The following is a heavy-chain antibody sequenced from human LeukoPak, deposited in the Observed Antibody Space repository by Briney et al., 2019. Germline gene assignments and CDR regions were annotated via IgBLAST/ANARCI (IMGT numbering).Heavy chain of an antibody. J-gene: IGHJ5*02. CDR3: ARHSWFGDRNWFDP. CDR1: GFTFSNYA. Sequence: GGSLRLSCAASGFTFSNYAMSWVRQAPGKGLEWVSYISSSGSTIYYADSVKGRFTISRDNAKNSLYLQMNSLRAEDTAVYYCARHSWFGDRNWFDPWGQGTLVTVSS. D-gene: IGHD3-10*01. V-gene: IGHV3-48*03. CDR2: ISSSGSTI.